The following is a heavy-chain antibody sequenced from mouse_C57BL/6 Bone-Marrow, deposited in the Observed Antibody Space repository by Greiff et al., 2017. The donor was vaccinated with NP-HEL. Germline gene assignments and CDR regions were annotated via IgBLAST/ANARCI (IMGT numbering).Heavy chain of an antibody. D-gene: IGHD1-1*01. CDR1: GYTFTDYY. Sequence: QVQLQQSGPELVKPGASVKISCKASGYTFTDYYINWVKQRPGQGLEWIGWIFPGSGSTSYNEKFKGKATLTVDKSSSTACMLLSSLTSEDSAVYFCATNYYGSSGWYFDVWGTGTTVTVST. CDR2: IFPGSGST. J-gene: IGHJ1*03. CDR3: ATNYYGSSGWYFDV. V-gene: IGHV1-75*01.